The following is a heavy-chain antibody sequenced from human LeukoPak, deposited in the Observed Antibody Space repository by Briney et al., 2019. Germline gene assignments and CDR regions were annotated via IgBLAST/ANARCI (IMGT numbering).Heavy chain of an antibody. CDR2: INHSGST. CDR3: ARVLMVRGVITDSRYYYYYMDV. D-gene: IGHD3-10*01. Sequence: SETLSLTCAVYGGSFSGYYWSWIRQPPGKGLEWIGEINHSGSTNYNPSLKSRVTISVDTSKNQFSLKLSSVTAADTAVYYCARVLMVRGVITDSRYYYYYMDVWGKGTTVTVSS. V-gene: IGHV4-34*01. CDR1: GGSFSGYY. J-gene: IGHJ6*03.